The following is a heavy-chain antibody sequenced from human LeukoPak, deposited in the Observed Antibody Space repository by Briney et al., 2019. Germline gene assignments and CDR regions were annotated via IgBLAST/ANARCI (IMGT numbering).Heavy chain of an antibody. Sequence: GGSLRLSCAASGFTFSSYGMHWVRQAPGKGLEWVAFIRYDGSNKYYADSVKGRFTISRDNSKNTLFLQMHSLRAEDTAVHFCAREGGVTDDAFDIWGQGTTVTVSS. CDR2: IRYDGSNK. CDR3: AREGGVTDDAFDI. CDR1: GFTFSSYG. V-gene: IGHV3-30*02. J-gene: IGHJ3*02. D-gene: IGHD3-16*01.